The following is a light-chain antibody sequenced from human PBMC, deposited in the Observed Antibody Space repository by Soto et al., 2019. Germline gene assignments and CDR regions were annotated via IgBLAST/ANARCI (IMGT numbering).Light chain of an antibody. Sequence: QSALAQPASVSGSPGQSITITCTGTSSDVGGYNYVSWYQQHPGKAPKLMIYDVSNRPSGVSNRFSGSKSGNTASLTISGLQAEDEADYYCSSYTSTSTYVFAIGTKVTVL. J-gene: IGLJ1*01. V-gene: IGLV2-14*01. CDR3: SSYTSTSTYV. CDR1: SSDVGGYNY. CDR2: DVS.